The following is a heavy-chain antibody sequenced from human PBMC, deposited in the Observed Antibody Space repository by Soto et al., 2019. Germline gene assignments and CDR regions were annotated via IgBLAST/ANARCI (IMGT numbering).Heavy chain of an antibody. D-gene: IGHD3-22*01. V-gene: IGHV4-38-2*02. CDR3: ARDLNYYDSSGYHWEAPFDY. CDR1: GYSISSGYN. CDR2: ISHSGST. Sequence: KLRETLSLTCAVSGYSISSGYNWGWIRQPPGKGLEWIGSISHSGSTYYNPSLKSRVTISVDTSKNQFSLKVTSVTAADTAVYYCARDLNYYDSSGYHWEAPFDYWGQGTLVTVSS. J-gene: IGHJ4*02.